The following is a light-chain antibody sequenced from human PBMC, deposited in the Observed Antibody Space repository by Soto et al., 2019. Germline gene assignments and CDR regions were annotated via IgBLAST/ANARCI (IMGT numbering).Light chain of an antibody. CDR1: QSIGSW. CDR2: KAT. CDR3: QQYNDFQYT. Sequence: DIQMTQSPSTLSASVGDGVTITCRASQSIGSWLAWYQQKPGKAPKLLISKATNLQSGVPSRFGGSGSGTDFSLTISSLQPVDSATYYCQQYNDFQYTFGQGTKLEI. V-gene: IGKV1-5*03. J-gene: IGKJ2*01.